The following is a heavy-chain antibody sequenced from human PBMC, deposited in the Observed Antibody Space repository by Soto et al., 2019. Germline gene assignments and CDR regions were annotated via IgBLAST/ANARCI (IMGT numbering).Heavy chain of an antibody. D-gene: IGHD1-1*01. CDR1: GFTFSGYS. V-gene: IGHV3-7*01. J-gene: IGHJ4*02. CDR2: IKQDGSEK. CDR3: ARQRGCDY. Sequence: EVQLVESGGGLVQPGGSLRLSCAASGFTFSGYSMSWVRQAPGKGLEWVANIKQDGSEKYYVDSVKGRFTISRDNAKNSLYLQMNSLRADDTAEYYCARQRGCDYWGQGTLVTVSS.